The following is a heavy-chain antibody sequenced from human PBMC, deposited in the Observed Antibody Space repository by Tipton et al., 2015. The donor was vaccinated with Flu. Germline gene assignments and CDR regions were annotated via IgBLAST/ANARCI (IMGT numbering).Heavy chain of an antibody. CDR2: FYDSGST. D-gene: IGHD6-19*01. J-gene: IGHJ4*02. V-gene: IGHV4-59*08. CDR3: ARHRVGLAVAGVDF. Sequence: LVQPSETLSLTCTVSGGSITSYYWSWIRQPPGKGLEWIGYFYDSGSTNYNPSLKSRVTISVDTSKNQFFLRLTSVTAADTAVYYCARHRVGLAVAGVDFWGQGTPVTVSS. CDR1: GGSITSYY.